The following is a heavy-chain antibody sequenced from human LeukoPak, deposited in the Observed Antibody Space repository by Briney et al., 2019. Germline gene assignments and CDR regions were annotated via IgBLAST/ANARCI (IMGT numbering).Heavy chain of an antibody. CDR3: AKDNDSSGYYSPLDY. CDR2: ISWNSGSI. D-gene: IGHD3-22*01. Sequence: PGGSLRLSCAASGFTFSSYSMNWVRQAPGKGLEWVSGISWNSGSIGYADSVKGRFTISRDNAKNSLYLQMNSLRAEDTALYYCAKDNDSSGYYSPLDYWGQGALVTVSS. V-gene: IGHV3-9*01. CDR1: GFTFSSYS. J-gene: IGHJ4*02.